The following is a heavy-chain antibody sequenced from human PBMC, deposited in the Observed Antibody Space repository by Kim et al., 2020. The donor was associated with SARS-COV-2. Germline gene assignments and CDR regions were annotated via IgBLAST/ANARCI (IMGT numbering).Heavy chain of an antibody. V-gene: IGHV4-59*10. Sequence: NPALKSRVTMSVDTSKNQFSLKLSSVTAADTAVYYCARLRIAVAGHFDYWGQGTLVTVSS. J-gene: IGHJ4*02. D-gene: IGHD6-19*01. CDR3: ARLRIAVAGHFDY.